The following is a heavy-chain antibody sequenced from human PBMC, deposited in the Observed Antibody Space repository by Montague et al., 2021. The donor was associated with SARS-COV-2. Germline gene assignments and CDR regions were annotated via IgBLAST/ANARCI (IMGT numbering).Heavy chain of an antibody. Sequence: SETLSLTCTVSGGSVNSGGYYWSWIRQPPGKGLEWIGNIYYSGTTNYNPSLKSRVTISVDTSINQFSLKLSSVTAADTAVYYCARDGTVDDYDDYETAGYSYYYGMDVWGQGTTVTVSS. CDR2: IYYSGTT. J-gene: IGHJ6*02. CDR1: GGSVNSGGYY. D-gene: IGHD4-17*01. V-gene: IGHV4-61*08. CDR3: ARDGTVDDYDDYETAGYSYYYGMDV.